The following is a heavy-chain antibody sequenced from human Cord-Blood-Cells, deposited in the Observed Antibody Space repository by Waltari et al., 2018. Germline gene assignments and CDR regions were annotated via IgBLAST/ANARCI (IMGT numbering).Heavy chain of an antibody. CDR2: INHSGSP. J-gene: IGHJ4*02. Sequence: QVQLQQWGAGLLKPSETLSLTCAVYGGSFSCYNWRWIRQPPGKGLEWIGEINHSGSPNYHPPITSRVTRSVDTSKNQFSRKLSSVTAADTAVYYCARSPGSWYYFDYWGQGTLVTVSS. D-gene: IGHD6-13*01. V-gene: IGHV4-34*01. CDR3: ARSPGSWYYFDY. CDR1: GGSFSCYN.